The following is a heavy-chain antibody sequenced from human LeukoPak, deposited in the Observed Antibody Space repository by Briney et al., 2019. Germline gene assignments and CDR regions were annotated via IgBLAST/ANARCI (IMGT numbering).Heavy chain of an antibody. Sequence: PSETLSLTCAVYGGSFSGHYWSWIRQPPGKGLEWIGEINHSGSTNYNPSLKSRVTISVDTSKNQFSLKLSSVTAADTAVYYCAGSLGELSLYPHWGQGTLVTVSS. D-gene: IGHD3-16*02. CDR1: GGSFSGHY. CDR2: INHSGST. J-gene: IGHJ4*02. CDR3: AGSLGELSLYPH. V-gene: IGHV4-34*01.